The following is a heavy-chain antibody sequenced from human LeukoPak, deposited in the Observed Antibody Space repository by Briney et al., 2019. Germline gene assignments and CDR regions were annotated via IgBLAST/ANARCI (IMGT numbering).Heavy chain of an antibody. CDR1: GGSISSSY. CDR2: IHYSGST. V-gene: IGHV4-59*12. CDR3: ARLTNGNPGDY. D-gene: IGHD2-8*01. J-gene: IGHJ4*02. Sequence: PSETLSLTCTVSGGSISSSYWNWIRQPPGRGLEWFGDIHYSGSTSHNPSLKSRVTISVNTSKNQFSLRLSSVTAADTAVYYCARLTNGNPGDYWGQGTLVTVSS.